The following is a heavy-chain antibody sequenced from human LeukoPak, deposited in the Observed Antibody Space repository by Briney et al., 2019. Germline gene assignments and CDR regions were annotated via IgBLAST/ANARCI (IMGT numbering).Heavy chain of an antibody. V-gene: IGHV4-59*01. J-gene: IGHJ4*02. CDR3: ARAYCGGDCYSIGFDY. CDR1: GGSISSYY. D-gene: IGHD2-21*02. Sequence: SETLSPTCTVSGGSISSYYWSWIRQPPGKGLEWIGYIYYSGSTNYNPSLKSRVTISVDTSKNQFSLKLSSVTAADTAVYYCARAYCGGDCYSIGFDYWGQGTLVTVSS. CDR2: IYYSGST.